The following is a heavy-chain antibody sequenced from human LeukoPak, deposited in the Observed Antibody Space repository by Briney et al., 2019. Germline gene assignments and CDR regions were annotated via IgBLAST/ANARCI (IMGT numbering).Heavy chain of an antibody. CDR3: ARVRGEWEPSFDY. CDR1: GYSFTSYW. V-gene: IGHV5-51*01. CDR2: IYPGDSDT. D-gene: IGHD1-26*01. J-gene: IGHJ4*02. Sequence: GESLKISCKCSGYSFTSYWIGWVRPTPGKGLEWMGIIYPGDSDTRYSPSFQGQVTISADKSISTAYLQWSSLKASDTAMYYCARVRGEWEPSFDYWGQGTLVTVSS.